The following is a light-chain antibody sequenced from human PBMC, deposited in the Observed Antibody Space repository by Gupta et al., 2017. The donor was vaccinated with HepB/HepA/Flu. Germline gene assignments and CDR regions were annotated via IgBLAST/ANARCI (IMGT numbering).Light chain of an antibody. CDR2: SNN. Sequence: QSVLTQPPSASGTPGQRVTISCSGSSSNIGSNTVNWYQQRPGTAPNLLIYSNNQRPSGGPDRFSGSKSGTSAAMAISGLPSEEEADYYCEAWEDSLNGHVVFGGGTKLTVL. J-gene: IGLJ2*01. CDR3: EAWEDSLNGHVV. V-gene: IGLV1-44*01. CDR1: SSNIGSNT.